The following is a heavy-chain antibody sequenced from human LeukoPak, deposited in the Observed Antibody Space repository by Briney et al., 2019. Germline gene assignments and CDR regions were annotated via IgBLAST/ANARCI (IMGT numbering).Heavy chain of an antibody. CDR2: IRSKAYGGTT. Sequence: GGSLRLSCTASGFTFGDYAMSWVRQAPGKGLEWVGFIRSKAYGGTTEYAASVKGRFTISRDDSKSIAYLQMNSLKTEDTAVYYCTRDDNGSYDNELNWGQGTLVTVSS. J-gene: IGHJ4*02. D-gene: IGHD6-19*01. CDR3: TRDDNGSYDNELN. V-gene: IGHV3-49*04. CDR1: GFTFGDYA.